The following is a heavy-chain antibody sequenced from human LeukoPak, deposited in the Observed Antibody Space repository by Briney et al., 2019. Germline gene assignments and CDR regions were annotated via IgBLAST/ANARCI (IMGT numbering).Heavy chain of an antibody. CDR1: GGSFSGYY. J-gene: IGHJ4*02. V-gene: IGHV4-34*01. CDR2: INHSGST. Sequence: SETLSLTCAVYGGSFSGYYWNWIRQPPGKGLEWIGEINHSGSTNYNPSLKSRVTISVDTSKNQFSLKLSSVTAADTAVYYCARRKGRYFDYWGQGTLVTVSS. CDR3: ARRKGRYFDY.